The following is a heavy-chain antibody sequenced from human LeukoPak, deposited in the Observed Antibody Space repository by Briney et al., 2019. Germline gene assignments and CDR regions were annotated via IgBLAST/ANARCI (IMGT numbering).Heavy chain of an antibody. J-gene: IGHJ4*02. CDR1: NGSISSGRYY. CDR2: IFPSGSA. V-gene: IGHV4-61*02. D-gene: IGHD3/OR15-3a*01. CDR3: ARQAPLDGDFDF. Sequence: SETLSLTCTVSNGSISSGRYYWSWIRQPAGKGLEWIGCIFPSGSANYSPSLKSRVTISVDTSKNQFSLILNSVTAADTAVYYCARQAPLDGDFDFWGQGTLVTVSS.